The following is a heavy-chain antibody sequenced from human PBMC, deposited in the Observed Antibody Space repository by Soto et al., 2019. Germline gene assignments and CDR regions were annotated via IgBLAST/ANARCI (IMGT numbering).Heavy chain of an antibody. Sequence: PGGSLRLSCAASGFTFSSYGMHWVRQAPGKGLEWVAVISYDGSNKYYADSVKGRFTISRDNSKNTLYLQMNSLRAEDTAVYYCAKDRQELFADYYYGMDVWGQGTTVTVSS. CDR1: GFTFSSYG. J-gene: IGHJ6*02. CDR3: AKDRQELFADYYYGMDV. V-gene: IGHV3-30*18. D-gene: IGHD1-26*01. CDR2: ISYDGSNK.